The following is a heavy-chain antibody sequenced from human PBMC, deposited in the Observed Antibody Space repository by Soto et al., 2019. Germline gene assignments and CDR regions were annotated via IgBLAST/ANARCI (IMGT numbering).Heavy chain of an antibody. V-gene: IGHV3-30*03. Sequence: QAQLVESGGGVVQPGRSLRLSCAASGFAFSSYGMHWVRQAPGTGLEWVAVISYDGSLQHYADSVKGRFTISRDNSKNTVLLQMSSLRAEDTDVYYCVSDRGYGHASVPYSWGQGTLVSVSS. CDR1: GFAFSSYG. D-gene: IGHD5-18*01. J-gene: IGHJ4*02. CDR3: VSDRGYGHASVPYS. CDR2: ISYDGSLQ.